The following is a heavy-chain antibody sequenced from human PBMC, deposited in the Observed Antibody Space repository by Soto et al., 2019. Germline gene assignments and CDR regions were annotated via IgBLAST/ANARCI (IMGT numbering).Heavy chain of an antibody. Sequence: SETLSLTCAVSGDSISDYSWTWIRQPPGKGLEWIGELHLSGSGNYNPSLMSRVTISGDTSKNQLSLRLTSLTAADTAVYHCARSQPYSSGYFDYWGQGTLVTVSS. J-gene: IGHJ4*01. CDR3: ARSQPYSSGYFDY. CDR1: GDSISDYS. D-gene: IGHD6-19*01. CDR2: LHLSGSG. V-gene: IGHV4-34*01.